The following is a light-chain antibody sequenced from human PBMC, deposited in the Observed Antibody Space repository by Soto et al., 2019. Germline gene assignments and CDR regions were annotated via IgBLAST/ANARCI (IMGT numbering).Light chain of an antibody. J-gene: IGLJ1*01. Sequence: QPVLTQSPSASASLGASVKLTCTLSSGHSSYAIAWHQQQPEQGPRYLMKLNSDGSHSKGDAIPDRFSGSSSGAERYLTISSLQSEDEADYYCQTWGTGIQVFGTGTKLTVL. V-gene: IGLV4-69*01. CDR1: SGHSSYA. CDR2: LNSDGSH. CDR3: QTWGTGIQV.